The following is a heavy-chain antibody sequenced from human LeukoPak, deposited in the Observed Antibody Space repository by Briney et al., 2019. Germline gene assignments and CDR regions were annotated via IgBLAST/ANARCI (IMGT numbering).Heavy chain of an antibody. D-gene: IGHD4-17*01. CDR3: ARVNGDYAFDY. CDR2: INHSGST. V-gene: IGHV4-34*01. Sequence: SETLSLTCAVYGGYFSGYYWSWIRQPPGKGLEWIGEINHSGSTNYNPSLKSRVTISVDTSKNQFSLKLSSVTAADTAVYYCARVNGDYAFDYWGQGTLVTVSS. CDR1: GGYFSGYY. J-gene: IGHJ4*02.